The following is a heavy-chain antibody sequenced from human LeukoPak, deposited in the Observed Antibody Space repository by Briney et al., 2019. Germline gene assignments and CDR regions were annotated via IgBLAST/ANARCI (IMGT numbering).Heavy chain of an antibody. CDR1: GYIFTAYY. D-gene: IGHD5-12*01. V-gene: IGHV1-2*02. CDR3: ARDALDIVSARDLYFDY. Sequence: ASVKVSCKASGYIFTAYYIHWVRQAPGQRLEWMGYINPSGGGTNYAQKFQGRVTMTRDTSISTAYMELTRLTSDDTAVYYCARDALDIVSARDLYFDYWGQGTLVTVSS. CDR2: INPSGGGT. J-gene: IGHJ4*02.